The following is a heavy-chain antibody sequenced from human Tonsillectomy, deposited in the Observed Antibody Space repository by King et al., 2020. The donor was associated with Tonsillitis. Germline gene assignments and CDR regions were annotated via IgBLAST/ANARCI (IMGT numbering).Heavy chain of an antibody. CDR2: ICGSGGCT. D-gene: IGHD2-2*01. V-gene: IGHV3-23*04. J-gene: IGHJ4*02. CDR3: ASKRRDIVVVPAAIDY. CDR1: GFTFSSYA. Sequence: VQLVESGGGLVQPGGSLRLSCAASGFTFSSYAMSWVRQAPGKGLDWGSPICGSGGCTYYADSVKGRFTISRDNYKNTLYLQMNSLRAEDTAVYYCASKRRDIVVVPAAIDYWGQGTLVTVSS.